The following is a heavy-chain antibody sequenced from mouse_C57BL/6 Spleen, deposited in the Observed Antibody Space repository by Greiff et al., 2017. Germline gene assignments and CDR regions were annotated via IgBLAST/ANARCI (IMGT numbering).Heavy chain of an antibody. CDR1: GFNIKDDY. J-gene: IGHJ2*01. V-gene: IGHV14-4*01. D-gene: IGHD3-2*02. Sequence: EVQLQQSGAELVRPGASVKLSCTASGFNIKDDYMHWVKQRPEQGLEWIGWIDPENGDTEYASKFQGKATITADTSSNTAYLQLSSLTSEDTAVYYCTGLDSSGDWGQGTTLTVSS. CDR3: TGLDSSGD. CDR2: IDPENGDT.